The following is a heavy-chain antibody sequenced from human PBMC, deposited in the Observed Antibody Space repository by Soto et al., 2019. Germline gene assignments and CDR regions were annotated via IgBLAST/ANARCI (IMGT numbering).Heavy chain of an antibody. CDR1: GFTFSGYT. CDR3: ARSSFDY. J-gene: IGHJ4*02. CDR2: ITSGSSYI. V-gene: IGHV3-21*01. Sequence: GGSLRLSCAASGFTFSGYTMNWVRQAPGKGLEWVSSITSGSSYIYYADSVKGRFTISRDNAKNSLYLQINSLRAEDTAMYYCARSSFDYWCQGTLVTVS.